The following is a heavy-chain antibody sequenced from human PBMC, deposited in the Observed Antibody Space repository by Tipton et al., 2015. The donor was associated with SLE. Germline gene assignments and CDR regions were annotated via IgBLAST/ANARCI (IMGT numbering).Heavy chain of an antibody. D-gene: IGHD3-22*01. J-gene: IGHJ3*02. CDR3: AREPLTYYYDSSGYFGAFDI. CDR2: IYTSGST. Sequence: TLSLTCTVSGGSISSHYWSWIRQPAGKGLEWIGHIYTSGSTNYNPSLKSRVTISVDTSKNQFSLKLSSVTAADTAVYYCAREPLTYYYDSSGYFGAFDIWGQGTMVTVSS. V-gene: IGHV4-4*07. CDR1: GGSISSHY.